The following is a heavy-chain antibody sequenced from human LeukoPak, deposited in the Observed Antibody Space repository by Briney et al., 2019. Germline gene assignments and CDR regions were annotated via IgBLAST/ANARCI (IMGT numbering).Heavy chain of an antibody. D-gene: IGHD4-17*01. Sequence: SETLSLICTVSGGSISSSSYYWGWIRQPPGKGLEWIGSIYYSGSTYYNPSLKSRVTITVYTSKNQFSLKLSSVTAADTAVYYCASYNGDYLDWFDPWGQGTLVTVSS. CDR3: ASYNGDYLDWFDP. J-gene: IGHJ5*02. V-gene: IGHV4-39*01. CDR1: GGSISSSSYY. CDR2: IYYSGST.